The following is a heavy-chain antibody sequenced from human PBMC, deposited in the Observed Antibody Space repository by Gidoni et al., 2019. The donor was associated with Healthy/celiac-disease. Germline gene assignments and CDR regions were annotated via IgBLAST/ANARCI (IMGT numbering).Heavy chain of an antibody. CDR2: IYWNDDK. CDR3: AHSRRGYSYGLLQYHACDI. V-gene: IGHV2-5*01. D-gene: IGHD5-18*01. J-gene: IGHJ3*02. Sequence: LEWLALIYWNDDKRYSPSLKSRLTITKDTSKNQVVLTMTNMDPVDTATYYCAHSRRGYSYGLLQYHACDIWGQGTMVTVSS.